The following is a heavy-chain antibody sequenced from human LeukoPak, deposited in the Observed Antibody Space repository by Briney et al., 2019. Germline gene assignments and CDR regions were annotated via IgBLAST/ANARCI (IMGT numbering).Heavy chain of an antibody. Sequence: GASVKVSCKASGYTFTSYDINWVRQATGQGLEWMGWMNPNSGNTGYAQKFQGRVTITRNTSISTAYMELSSLRSEDTAIYYCAKLFESGTYNNFFHYWGQGTLVTVSS. V-gene: IGHV1-8*03. CDR3: AKLFESGTYNNFFHY. CDR2: MNPNSGNT. D-gene: IGHD3-10*01. J-gene: IGHJ4*02. CDR1: GYTFTSYD.